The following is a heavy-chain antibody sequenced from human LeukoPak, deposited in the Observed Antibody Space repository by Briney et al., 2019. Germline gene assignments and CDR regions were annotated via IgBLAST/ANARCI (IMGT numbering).Heavy chain of an antibody. D-gene: IGHD3-9*01. CDR1: GVTFSSYE. J-gene: IGHJ3*01. CDR2: ISSSGSTI. Sequence: GGSLRLSCAASGVTFSSYEMIWVRQAPGKGLEWVSYISSSGSTIYYADSVKGRFTISRDNAKNSLYLQMNSLRAEDTAVYYCGGHYILPGAFFDLWGQGTMVSVSS. V-gene: IGHV3-48*03. CDR3: GGHYILPGAFFDL.